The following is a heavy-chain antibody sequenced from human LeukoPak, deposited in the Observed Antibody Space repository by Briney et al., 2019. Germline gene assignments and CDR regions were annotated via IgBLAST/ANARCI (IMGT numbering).Heavy chain of an antibody. CDR3: ASVHQGYYYEPDY. V-gene: IGHV4-39*01. CDR2: IYYSGST. D-gene: IGHD3-22*01. Sequence: SETLSLTCTVSGGSISSSSYYWGWIRQPPGEGLEWIGSIYYSGSTYYNPSLKSRVTISVDTSKNQFSLKLSSVTAADTAVYYCASVHQGYYYEPDYWGQGTLVTVSS. CDR1: GGSISSSSYY. J-gene: IGHJ4*02.